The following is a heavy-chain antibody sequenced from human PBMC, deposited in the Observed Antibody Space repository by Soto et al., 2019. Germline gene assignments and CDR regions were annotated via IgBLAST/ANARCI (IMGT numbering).Heavy chain of an antibody. CDR3: ASYEVGGDGLGR. CDR2: MCDGVST. Sequence: QVQLQESGPGLVKPSETLSLTCSVSGASISNNHGCWIRQPTGKGLDKIGWMCDGVSTRYDFFFEGRVTISRDTSYNEFSLKLTSVTAADTATYYCASYEVGGDGLGRWSQGTLVTVSP. J-gene: IGHJ4*02. CDR1: GASISNNH. V-gene: IGHV4-59*01. D-gene: IGHD1-26*01.